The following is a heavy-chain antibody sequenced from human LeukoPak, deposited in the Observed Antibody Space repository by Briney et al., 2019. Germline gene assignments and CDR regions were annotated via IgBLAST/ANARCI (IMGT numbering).Heavy chain of an antibody. CDR1: GFTFSIYA. CDR3: ARVSRIAAAGTQPG. V-gene: IGHV4-38-2*01. CDR2: IYYSGST. D-gene: IGHD6-13*01. J-gene: IGHJ4*02. Sequence: GSLRLSCAASGFTFSIYAMTWVRQPPGKGLEWIGSIYYSGSTYYNPSLKSRVTISVDTSKNQFSLKLSSVTAADTAVYYCARVSRIAAAGTQPGWGQGTLVTVSS.